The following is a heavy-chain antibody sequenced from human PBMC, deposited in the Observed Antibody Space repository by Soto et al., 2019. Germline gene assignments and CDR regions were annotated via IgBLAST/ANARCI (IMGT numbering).Heavy chain of an antibody. CDR3: ARAGPIAVAGTGRYFDY. CDR1: GFTFSNYS. CDR2: ISSSSSYI. J-gene: IGHJ4*02. V-gene: IGHV3-21*01. D-gene: IGHD6-19*01. Sequence: EVQLVESGGGLVKPGGSLRLSCAASGFTFSNYSMNWVRQAPGKGLEWVSSISSSSSYIYYADSVKGRFTISRDNAKNSLYLQMNSLRAEDTAVYYCARAGPIAVAGTGRYFDYWGQGTLVTVSS.